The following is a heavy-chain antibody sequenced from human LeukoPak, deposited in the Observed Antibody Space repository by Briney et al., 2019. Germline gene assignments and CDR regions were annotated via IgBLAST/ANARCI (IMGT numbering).Heavy chain of an antibody. D-gene: IGHD3-10*01. Sequence: PSETLSLTCTVSGGSISSSSYYWGWIRQPPGKGLEWIGSIYYSGSTYYNPSLKSRVTISVDTSKNQFSLKLSSVTAADTAVYYCARRVRHYYGSGSYYHYYYYYYMDVWGKGTTVTISS. CDR1: GGSISSSSYY. CDR3: ARRVRHYYGSGSYYHYYYYYYMDV. CDR2: IYYSGST. J-gene: IGHJ6*03. V-gene: IGHV4-39*01.